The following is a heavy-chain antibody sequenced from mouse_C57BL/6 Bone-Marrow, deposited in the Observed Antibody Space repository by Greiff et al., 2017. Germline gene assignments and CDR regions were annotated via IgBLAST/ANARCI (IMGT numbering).Heavy chain of an antibody. D-gene: IGHD1-1*01. J-gene: IGHJ3*01. Sequence: EVQLQESGGGLVKPGGSLKLSCAASGFTFSSYAMSWVRQTPEKRLEWVATISDGGSYTYYPDNVKGRFTISRDNAKNNLYLQMSHLKSEDTAMYYCAREGDYYYGAWFAYWGQGTLVTVSA. CDR2: ISDGGSYT. V-gene: IGHV5-4*01. CDR3: AREGDYYYGAWFAY. CDR1: GFTFSSYA.